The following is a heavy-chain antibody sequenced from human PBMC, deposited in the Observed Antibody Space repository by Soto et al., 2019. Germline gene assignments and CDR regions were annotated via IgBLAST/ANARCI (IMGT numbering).Heavy chain of an antibody. V-gene: IGHV1-8*01. J-gene: IGHJ4*02. D-gene: IGHD3-10*01. CDR1: GYTFTSYD. Sequence: QVPLVQSGAEVKKPGASVKVSCKASGYTFTSYDINWVRQATGQGLEWMGWVNPNNGRTGYAQKFQGRVTMTRNTSISTAYMELDSLRSEDTAVYYCVRLFYYGSGSWVEWGQGTLVTVSS. CDR3: VRLFYYGSGSWVE. CDR2: VNPNNGRT.